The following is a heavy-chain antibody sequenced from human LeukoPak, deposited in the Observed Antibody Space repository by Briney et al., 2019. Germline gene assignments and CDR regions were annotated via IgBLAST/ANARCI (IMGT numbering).Heavy chain of an antibody. V-gene: IGHV3-21*01. J-gene: IGHJ4*02. D-gene: IGHD3-22*01. CDR2: ISGSGGSI. CDR3: ARIDITMTHFDY. CDR1: GFTFSSYG. Sequence: PGGSLRLSCAASGFTFSSYGMNWVRQAPGKGLEWVSAISGSGGSIYYADSVKGRFTISRDNAKNSLYLQMNSLRAEDTAVYYCARIDITMTHFDYWGQGTLVTVSS.